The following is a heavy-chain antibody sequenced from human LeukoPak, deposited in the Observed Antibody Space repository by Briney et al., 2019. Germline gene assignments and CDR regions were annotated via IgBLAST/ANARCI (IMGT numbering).Heavy chain of an antibody. CDR2: INHSGST. CDR3: ARGRTYYYDSSGYPIHLFDY. V-gene: IGHV4-34*01. J-gene: IGHJ4*02. Sequence: ASETLSLTCAVYGGSFSGYYWSWIRQPPGKGLEWIGEINHSGSTNYNPSLKSRVTISVDTSKNQFSLKLSSVTAADTAVYYCARGRTYYYDSSGYPIHLFDYWGQGTLVTVSS. CDR1: GGSFSGYY. D-gene: IGHD3-22*01.